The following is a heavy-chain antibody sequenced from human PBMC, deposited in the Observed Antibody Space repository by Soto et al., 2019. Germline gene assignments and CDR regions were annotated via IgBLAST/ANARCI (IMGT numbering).Heavy chain of an antibody. CDR3: ATDPMVRGVEGWEFDY. Sequence: EVQLVESGGGLVKPGGSLRLSCAASGFTFSNAWMNWVRQAPGKGLEWVGRIKSKTDGGTTDYAAPVKGRFTISRDVSKNTHYLQMNSLKSEDTAVYYGATDPMVRGVEGWEFDYWGQGTLVTVSS. V-gene: IGHV3-15*07. J-gene: IGHJ4*02. CDR1: GFTFSNAW. CDR2: IKSKTDGGTT. D-gene: IGHD3-10*01.